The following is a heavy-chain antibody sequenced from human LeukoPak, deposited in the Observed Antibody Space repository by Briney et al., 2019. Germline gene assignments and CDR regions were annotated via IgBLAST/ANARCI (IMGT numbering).Heavy chain of an antibody. V-gene: IGHV3-33*01. J-gene: IGHJ4*02. CDR2: IWHDGNNK. Sequence: PGGSLRLSCATSAFAFSTQGMHWVRQAPGKGLEWVAAIWHDGNNKYYVDSVKGRFTISRDNSKNTVYLQMNSLRVEDTAVYYCARDSGDSSGYYPGYWGQGTLVTVSS. D-gene: IGHD3-22*01. CDR3: ARDSGDSSGYYPGY. CDR1: AFAFSTQG.